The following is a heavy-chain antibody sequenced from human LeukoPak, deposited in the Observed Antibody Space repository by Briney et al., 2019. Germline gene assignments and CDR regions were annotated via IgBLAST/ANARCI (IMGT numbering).Heavy chain of an antibody. D-gene: IGHD3-10*01. Sequence: PGRSLRLSCTASGFTFGDYAMSWVRQAPGKGLEWVSCISSSSSYIYYADSVKGRFTISRDNAKKSLYLQMNSLRAEDTAVYYCARDPENYGPGSYAHWGQGTLVTVSS. J-gene: IGHJ4*02. CDR1: GFTFGDYA. V-gene: IGHV3-21*01. CDR2: ISSSSSYI. CDR3: ARDPENYGPGSYAH.